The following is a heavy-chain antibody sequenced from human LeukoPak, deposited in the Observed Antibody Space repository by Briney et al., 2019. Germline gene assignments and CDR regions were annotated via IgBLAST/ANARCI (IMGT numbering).Heavy chain of an antibody. Sequence: PSETLSLTCTVSGGSISSYYWSWIRQPPGKGLEGIGYIYYSGSTNYNPSLKSRVTISVDTSKNQFSLKLSSVTAADTAVYYCARAAAGTYYYYYMDVWGKGTTVTVSS. V-gene: IGHV4-59*01. CDR3: ARAAAGTYYYYYMDV. CDR2: IYYSGST. D-gene: IGHD6-13*01. CDR1: GGSISSYY. J-gene: IGHJ6*03.